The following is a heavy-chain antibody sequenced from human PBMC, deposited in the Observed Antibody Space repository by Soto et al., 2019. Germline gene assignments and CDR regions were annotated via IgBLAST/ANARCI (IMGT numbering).Heavy chain of an antibody. CDR1: GGPLISYA. CDR2: ISPIFGTA. J-gene: IGHJ3*02. V-gene: IGHV1-69*13. CDR3: ASYSNHEGI. D-gene: IGHD4-4*01. Sequence: GXSGKVSCTGSGGPLISYAITWVRQAPGQGLEWMGGISPIFGTANYAQKFQCRVTITADESTSTAYMELSSLRSEDTAAYYSASYSNHEGICGQRTMVTVSS.